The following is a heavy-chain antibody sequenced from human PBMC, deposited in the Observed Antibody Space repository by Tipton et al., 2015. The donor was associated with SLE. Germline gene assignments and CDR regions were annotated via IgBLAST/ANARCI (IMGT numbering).Heavy chain of an antibody. CDR2: IYHSGST. J-gene: IGHJ4*02. CDR3: ARVNYDFWSGYFDY. V-gene: IGHV4-34*01. CDR1: GGSFSGYY. D-gene: IGHD3-3*01. Sequence: TLSLTCAVYGGSFSGYYWSWIRQPPGKGLEWIGSIYHSGSTYYNPSLKSRVTISVDTSKNQFSLKLSSVTAADTAVYYCARVNYDFWSGYFDYWGQGTLVTVSS.